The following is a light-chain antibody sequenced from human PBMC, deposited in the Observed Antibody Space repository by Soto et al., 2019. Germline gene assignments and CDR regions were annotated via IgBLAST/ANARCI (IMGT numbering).Light chain of an antibody. CDR1: QSVSSSY. V-gene: IGKV3D-20*02. Sequence: EIVLTQSPGTLSLSPGERATLSCRASQSVSSSYLAWYQQKPGQPPRLLIYGASSRATGIPDRFSGSGSGTDFTLTISRLEPEDFAVYYCHQRSSWPITFGQGTRLEIK. CDR3: HQRSSWPIT. CDR2: GAS. J-gene: IGKJ5*01.